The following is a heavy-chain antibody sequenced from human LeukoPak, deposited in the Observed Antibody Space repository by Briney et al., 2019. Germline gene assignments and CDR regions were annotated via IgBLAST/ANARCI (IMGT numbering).Heavy chain of an antibody. V-gene: IGHV4-59*08. J-gene: IGHJ4*02. CDR3: ARMKDSSGYDVDY. D-gene: IGHD3-22*01. CDR2: IYYSGST. Sequence: SETLSLTCTVSGGSISSYYWTWIRQPPGKGLEWLGYIYYSGSTNYNPSLKSRVTISVDTSKNQFSLKLSSVTAADTAVYYCARMKDSSGYDVDYWGQGTLVTVSS. CDR1: GGSISSYY.